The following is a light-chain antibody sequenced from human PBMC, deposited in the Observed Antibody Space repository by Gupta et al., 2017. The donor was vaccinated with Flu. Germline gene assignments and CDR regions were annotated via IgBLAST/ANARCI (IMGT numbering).Light chain of an antibody. CDR3: IQWDDILDGPV. CDR1: TSHSGSVT. V-gene: IGLV1-44*01. Sequence: QSVLTQPPSASGPPGQRVTISCSGTTSHSGSVTVSWYQQITGAAPTVLIYQDDQRSSGAPARFSATKSGGSASLFIDGLQSEDEGIYYCIQWDDILDGPVFGGGTRLTVL. CDR2: QDD. J-gene: IGLJ2*01.